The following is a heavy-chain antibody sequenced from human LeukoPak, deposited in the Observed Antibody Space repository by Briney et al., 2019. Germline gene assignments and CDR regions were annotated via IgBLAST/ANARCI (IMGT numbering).Heavy chain of an antibody. CDR1: GYTFTGYY. CDR2: INPNSGGT. J-gene: IGHJ5*02. CDR3: ARGTRRGLRFLEWLPPNWFDP. D-gene: IGHD3-3*01. V-gene: IGHV1-2*06. Sequence: ASVKVSCKASGYTFTGYYMHWVRQAPGQGPEWMGRINPNSGGTNYAQKFQGRVTMTRDTSISTAYMELSKLRSDDTAVYYCARGTRRGLRFLEWLPPNWFDPWGQGTLVTVSS.